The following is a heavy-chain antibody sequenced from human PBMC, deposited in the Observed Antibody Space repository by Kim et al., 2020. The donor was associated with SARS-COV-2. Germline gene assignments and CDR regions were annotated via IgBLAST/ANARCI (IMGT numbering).Heavy chain of an antibody. CDR2: IIWDYVST. J-gene: IGHJ6*02. CDR1: GFTFDDYT. V-gene: IGHV3-43*01. D-gene: IGHD4-17*01. Sequence: GGSLRLSCAASGFTFDDYTMHWVRQAPGKGLEWVSFIIWDYVSTYYSDTVKYRFTISKDNSKNSLYLQINSARTEDTPLYDCASDYGDDYYYGMDVWGQGTPVTVSS. CDR3: ASDYGDDYYYGMDV.